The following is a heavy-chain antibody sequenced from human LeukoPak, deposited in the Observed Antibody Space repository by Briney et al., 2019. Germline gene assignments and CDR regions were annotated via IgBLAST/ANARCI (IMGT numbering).Heavy chain of an antibody. CDR3: ARVRPTVTRSPDFIDF. CDR2: INHSGGT. CDR1: GESFSGDY. Sequence: SETLSVTCAVYGESFSGDYWSCMRQPPAKGLEWMGEINHSGGTNYNTSLMIRVSISEDTYKNHFSLKLSSVTAADTAVYYCARVRPTVTRSPDFIDFWGQGTLVTV. D-gene: IGHD4-17*01. J-gene: IGHJ4*02. V-gene: IGHV4-34*01.